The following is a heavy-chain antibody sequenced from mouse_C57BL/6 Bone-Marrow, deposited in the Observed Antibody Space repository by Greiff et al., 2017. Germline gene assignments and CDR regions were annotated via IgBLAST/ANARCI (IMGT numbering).Heavy chain of an antibody. J-gene: IGHJ4*01. V-gene: IGHV1-54*01. D-gene: IGHD2-3*01. CDR1: GYAFTNYL. CDR3: ARPIYDGYPYYYAMDY. CDR2: INPGSGGT. Sequence: VQLQQSGAELVRPGTSVKVSCKASGYAFTNYLIEWVKQRPGQGLEWIGVINPGSGGTNYNEKFKGKATLTADKSSSTAYMQLSSLTSENSAVYFCARPIYDGYPYYYAMDYWGQGTSVTVSS.